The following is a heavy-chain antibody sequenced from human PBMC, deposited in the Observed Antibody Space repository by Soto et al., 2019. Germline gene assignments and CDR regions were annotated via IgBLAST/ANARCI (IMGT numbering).Heavy chain of an antibody. V-gene: IGHV4-31*03. J-gene: IGHJ5*02. CDR3: ARDTPHYYDSSGYFDWFDP. D-gene: IGHD3-22*01. CDR1: GGAISSGGYY. Sequence: SETLSLTCTVSGGAISSGGYYWSWIRQHPGKGLEWIGYIYYSGSTYYNPSLKSRVTISVDTSKNQFSLKLSSVTAADTAVYYCARDTPHYYDSSGYFDWFDPWGQGTLVTVSS. CDR2: IYYSGST.